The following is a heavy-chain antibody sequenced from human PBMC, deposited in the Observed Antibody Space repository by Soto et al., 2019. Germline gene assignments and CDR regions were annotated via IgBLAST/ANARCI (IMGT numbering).Heavy chain of an antibody. D-gene: IGHD6-13*01. J-gene: IGHJ5*02. CDR1: GFTFSSYS. Sequence: EVQLVESGGGLLQRGGSLRLSCAASGFTFSSYSMNWVRQAPGKGLDWVSYISSSSSTIYYADSVKGRFTISRDNAKNSLYLQMNSLRAEDTAVYYCARSSSRWPNWFDPWGQGTLVTVSS. CDR2: ISSSSSTI. CDR3: ARSSSRWPNWFDP. V-gene: IGHV3-48*01.